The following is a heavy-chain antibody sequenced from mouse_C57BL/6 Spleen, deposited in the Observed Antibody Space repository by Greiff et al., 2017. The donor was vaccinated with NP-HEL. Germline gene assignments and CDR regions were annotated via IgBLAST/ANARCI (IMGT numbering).Heavy chain of an antibody. Sequence: VQLQQSGAELVKAGASVKMSCKASGYTFTSYWMHWVKQRLGQGLEWFAETNPTNGRTDYNEKFKSKDTLTVDKSSSTAYMLLSVPTLEDSAVYDCARIKKIVATYFDYWGQGTTLTVSS. CDR1: GYTFTSYW. CDR3: ARIKKIVATYFDY. V-gene: IGHV1S81*02. CDR2: TNPTNGRT. J-gene: IGHJ2*01. D-gene: IGHD1-1*01.